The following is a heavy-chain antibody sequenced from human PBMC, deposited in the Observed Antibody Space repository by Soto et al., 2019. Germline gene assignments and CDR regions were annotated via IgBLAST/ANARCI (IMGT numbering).Heavy chain of an antibody. J-gene: IGHJ6*02. D-gene: IGHD3-10*01. CDR1: GYTFTSYY. Sequence: ASVKVSCKASGYTFTSYYMHWVRQAPGQGLEWMGIINPSGGSTSYAQKFQGRVTMTRDTSTSTVYMELSSLRSEDTAVYYCAAPTSLNYYGSSKAYGMDVWGQGTTVTVSS. CDR2: INPSGGST. V-gene: IGHV1-46*01. CDR3: AAPTSLNYYGSSKAYGMDV.